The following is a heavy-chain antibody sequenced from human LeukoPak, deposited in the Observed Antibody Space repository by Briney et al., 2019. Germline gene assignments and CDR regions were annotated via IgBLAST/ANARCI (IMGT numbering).Heavy chain of an antibody. Sequence: SETLSLTCAVSGGSISSGGYSWSWIRQPPGKGLEWIGYIYHSGSTYYNPSLKSRVTISVDRSKNQFSLKLSSVTAADTAVYYCARKRGWFDPWGQGTLVTVSS. D-gene: IGHD5-24*01. CDR3: ARKRGWFDP. J-gene: IGHJ5*02. V-gene: IGHV4-30-2*01. CDR2: IYHSGST. CDR1: GGSISSGGYS.